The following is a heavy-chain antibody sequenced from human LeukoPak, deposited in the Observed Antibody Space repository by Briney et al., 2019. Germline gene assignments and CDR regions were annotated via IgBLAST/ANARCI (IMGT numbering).Heavy chain of an antibody. Sequence: PGGSLRLSCAASGFTFSSYAMSWVRQAPGKGLEWVSAISGSGGSTYYADSVKGRFTISRDNSKNTLYLQMNSLRAEDTAVYYCARRGYSGYGSFDYWGQGTLVTVSS. J-gene: IGHJ4*02. CDR3: ARRGYSGYGSFDY. CDR1: GFTFSSYA. V-gene: IGHV3-23*01. D-gene: IGHD5-12*01. CDR2: ISGSGGST.